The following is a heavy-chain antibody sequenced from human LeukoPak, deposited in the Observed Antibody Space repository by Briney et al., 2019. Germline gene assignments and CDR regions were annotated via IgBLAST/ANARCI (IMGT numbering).Heavy chain of an antibody. D-gene: IGHD6-6*01. CDR2: ISYDGSNK. Sequence: GGSLRLSCAASGFTFSRYAMHWVRQAPGKGLEWVALISYDGSNKYYVDSVKGRFTISRDNARNSLYLRMNSLRAEDTAVYYCARDPGAYSSSPIDYWGQGTLVTVSS. CDR3: ARDPGAYSSSPIDY. J-gene: IGHJ4*02. CDR1: GFTFSRYA. V-gene: IGHV3-30*03.